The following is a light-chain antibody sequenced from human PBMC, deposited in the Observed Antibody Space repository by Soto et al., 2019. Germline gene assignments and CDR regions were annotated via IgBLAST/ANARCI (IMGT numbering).Light chain of an antibody. CDR3: SSYAGSNNFGVV. CDR2: EVS. V-gene: IGLV2-8*01. J-gene: IGLJ2*01. CDR1: SSDVGGYNY. Sequence: QSALTQPPSASGSPGQSVTISCTGTSSDVGGYNYVSWYQQHPGKAPKLIIYEVSKRPSGVPDRFSGSKSGNTASLTVSGLQAEDEADYYCSSYAGSNNFGVVFGGGTQLTVL.